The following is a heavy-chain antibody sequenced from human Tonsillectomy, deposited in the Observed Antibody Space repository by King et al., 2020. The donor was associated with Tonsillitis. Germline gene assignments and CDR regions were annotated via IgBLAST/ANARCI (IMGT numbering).Heavy chain of an antibody. CDR2: IYPGDSDT. D-gene: IGHD6-19*01. V-gene: IGHV5-51*01. J-gene: IGHJ4*02. CDR1: GYMFTNSW. CDR3: ARQGDMGSSDGWDY. Sequence: VQLVESGAEVKKPGESLTISCKGSGYMFTNSWIGWVRQMPGKGLEWMGIIYPGDSDTRYSPSFQGRGTISADKSISTAYLQWSSLKASDTAMYYCARQGDMGSSDGWDYWGQGTLITVSS.